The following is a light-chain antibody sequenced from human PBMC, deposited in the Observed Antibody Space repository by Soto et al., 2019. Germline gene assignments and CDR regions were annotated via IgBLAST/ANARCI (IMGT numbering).Light chain of an antibody. J-gene: IGKJ1*01. Sequence: IALTQSPGTLSLAPGERATLSCMASQSVSNNYLAWYKQKPGRAPRLLIYGASTRATGIPARLSGSGSGTEFTLTISSMKSEDFAVYYCQQYNNWWTFGQGTKVDIK. CDR1: QSVSNN. CDR3: QQYNNWWT. V-gene: IGKV3-15*01. CDR2: GAS.